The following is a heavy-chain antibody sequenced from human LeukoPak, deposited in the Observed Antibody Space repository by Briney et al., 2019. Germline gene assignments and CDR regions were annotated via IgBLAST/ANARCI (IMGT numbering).Heavy chain of an antibody. CDR2: IYTSGST. CDR3: ASIAVAGAHY. D-gene: IGHD6-19*01. J-gene: IGHJ4*02. V-gene: IGHV4-4*07. CDR1: GSSISSYY. Sequence: PSETLSLTCTVSGSSISSYYWSWIRQPAGKGLEWIGRIYTSGSTYYNPSLKSRVTISVDTSKNQFSLKLSSVTAADTAVYYCASIAVAGAHYWGQGTLVTVSS.